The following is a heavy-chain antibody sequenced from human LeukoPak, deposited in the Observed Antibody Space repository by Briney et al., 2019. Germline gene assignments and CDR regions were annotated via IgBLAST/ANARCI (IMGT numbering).Heavy chain of an antibody. V-gene: IGHV4-4*02. J-gene: IGHJ4*02. Sequence: SGTLSLTCAVSGGSISSSNWWSWVRQPPGKGLEWIGEIYHSGSTNYNPSLRSRVTISGDKSKNQFSLKLSSVTAADTAVYYCAREGRSGWLDYWGQGTLVTVSS. CDR3: AREGRSGWLDY. CDR1: GGSISSSNW. CDR2: IYHSGST. D-gene: IGHD6-19*01.